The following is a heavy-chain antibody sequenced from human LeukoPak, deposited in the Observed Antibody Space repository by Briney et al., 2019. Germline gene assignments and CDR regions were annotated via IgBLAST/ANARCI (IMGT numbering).Heavy chain of an antibody. CDR1: GYTFTSYY. D-gene: IGHD3-22*01. V-gene: IGHV1-46*01. CDR2: INPSGDST. J-gene: IGHJ4*02. CDR3: ARDYYDSSGQESFDY. Sequence: ASVKVSCKASGYTFTSYYMHWVRQAPGQGLEWMGIINPSGDSTSYAQKFQGRVTMTRDTSTSTVYMELSSLRSEDTAVYYCARDYYDSSGQESFDYWGQGTLVTVSS.